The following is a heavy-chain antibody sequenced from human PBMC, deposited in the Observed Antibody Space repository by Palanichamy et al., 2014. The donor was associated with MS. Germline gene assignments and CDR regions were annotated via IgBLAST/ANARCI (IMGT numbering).Heavy chain of an antibody. J-gene: IGHJ4*02. CDR1: GSPSVTLV. CDR2: IRNKPYNYAT. CDR3: TLTPAVGLD. V-gene: IGHV3-73*01. Sequence: GGSLKTLLCGLWGSPSVTLVYTGSARASGKGLEWVGRIRNKPYNYATVYSASVKGRFTISRDDSRNTAFLQMNSLKAEDTAVYYCTLTPAVGLDWGQGTLVTVSS. D-gene: IGHD3-16*01.